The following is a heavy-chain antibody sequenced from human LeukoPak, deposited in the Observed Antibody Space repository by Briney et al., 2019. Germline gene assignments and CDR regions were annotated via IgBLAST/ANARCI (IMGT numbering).Heavy chain of an antibody. J-gene: IGHJ6*04. CDR2: FIPILDTA. CDR1: GATFNDYA. V-gene: IGHV1-69*10. Sequence: SVKVSCKASGATFNDYALNWVRQAHGQGLEWMGVFIPILDTANSTQKFQDRVTITADISTNTAYMELSSLRSEDTAVYFCAGIPVFGVVLHQEPVWGKGTTVTVSS. CDR3: AGIPVFGVVLHQEPV. D-gene: IGHD3-3*01.